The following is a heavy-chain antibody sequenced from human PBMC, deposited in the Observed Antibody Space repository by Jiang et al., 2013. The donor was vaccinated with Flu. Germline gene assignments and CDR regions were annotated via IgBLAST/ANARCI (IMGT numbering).Heavy chain of an antibody. CDR1: GFTFSSYG. Sequence: QLLESGGGVVQPGRSLRLSCAASGFTFSSYGMHWVRQAPGKGLEWVAVIWYDGSNKYYADSVKGRFTISRDNSKNTLYLQMNSLRAEDTAVYYCARSFYGDYLDGAFDIWGQGTMVTVSS. CDR3: ARSFYGDYLDGAFDI. D-gene: IGHD4-17*01. V-gene: IGHV3-33*01. CDR2: IWYDGSNK. J-gene: IGHJ3*02.